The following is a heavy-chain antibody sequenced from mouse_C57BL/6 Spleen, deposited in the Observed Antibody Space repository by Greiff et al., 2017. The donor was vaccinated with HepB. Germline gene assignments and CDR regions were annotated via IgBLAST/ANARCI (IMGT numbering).Heavy chain of an antibody. V-gene: IGHV1-59*01. Sequence: QVQLQQPGAELVRPGTSVKLSCKASGYTFTSYWMHWVKQRPGQGLEWIGVIDPSDSYTNYNQKFKGKATLTVDTSSSTAYMQLSSMTSEDSAVYYWARTLEAMDYWGQGTSVTVSS. J-gene: IGHJ4*01. CDR2: IDPSDSYT. CDR1: GYTFTSYW. CDR3: ARTLEAMDY.